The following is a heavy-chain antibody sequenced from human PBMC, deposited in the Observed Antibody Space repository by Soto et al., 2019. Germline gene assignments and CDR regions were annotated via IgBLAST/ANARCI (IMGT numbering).Heavy chain of an antibody. J-gene: IGHJ3*02. Sequence: ASVKVSCKASGYTFTSYYMHWVRQAPGQGLEWMGIINPSGGSTSYAQKFQGRVTMTRDTSTSTVYMELSSLRSEDTAVYYCARDRLTIFGVVPFNFPRDAFDIWGQGTMVTVSS. CDR2: INPSGGST. CDR3: ARDRLTIFGVVPFNFPRDAFDI. CDR1: GYTFTSYY. D-gene: IGHD3-3*01. V-gene: IGHV1-46*03.